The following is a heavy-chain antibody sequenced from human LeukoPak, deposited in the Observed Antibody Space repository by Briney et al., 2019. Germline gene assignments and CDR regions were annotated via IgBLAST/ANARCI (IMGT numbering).Heavy chain of an antibody. D-gene: IGHD2-21*02. J-gene: IGHJ6*02. V-gene: IGHV1-18*01. CDR1: GYTFTSYG. Sequence: EASVKVSCKASGYTFTSYGISWVRQAPGQGHEWMGWISAYNGNTNYAQKLQGRVTMTTDTSTSTAYMELRSLRSDDTAVYYCAVTQRYYYYGMDVWGQGTTVTVSS. CDR3: AVTQRYYYYGMDV. CDR2: ISAYNGNT.